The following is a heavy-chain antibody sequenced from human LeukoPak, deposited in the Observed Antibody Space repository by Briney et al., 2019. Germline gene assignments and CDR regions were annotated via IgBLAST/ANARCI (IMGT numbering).Heavy chain of an antibody. V-gene: IGHV3-30*04. CDR3: ARDISYAYGMDV. D-gene: IGHD4-17*01. CDR2: ISYDGSNK. Sequence: GGSLRLSCAASGFTFSSYAMHWVRQAPGKGLEWVAVISYDGSNKYYADSVKGRLTISRDNSKNTLYLQMNSLRAEDTAVYYCARDISYAYGMDVWGQGTTVTVSS. J-gene: IGHJ6*02. CDR1: GFTFSSYA.